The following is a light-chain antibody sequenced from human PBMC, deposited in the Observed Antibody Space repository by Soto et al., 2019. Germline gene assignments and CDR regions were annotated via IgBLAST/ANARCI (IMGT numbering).Light chain of an antibody. CDR2: DAS. J-gene: IGKJ1*01. CDR3: QQDNSCTWT. V-gene: IGKV1-5*01. Sequence: IQLNQTPANLSMSLGIRVTSTCRASQSISSWLARYQQKPGKAPKLLIYDASSLESGVPPRFNGSRSETEFTLTIRNLQPDDFATYYCQQDNSCTWTFGLGTNVDIK. CDR1: QSISSW.